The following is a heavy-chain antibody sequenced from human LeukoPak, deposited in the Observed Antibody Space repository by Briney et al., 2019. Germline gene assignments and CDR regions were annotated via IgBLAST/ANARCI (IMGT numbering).Heavy chain of an antibody. CDR2: ITARADST. CDR3: ARGDDYNLFED. D-gene: IGHD5-24*01. CDR1: GFTFSNYA. V-gene: IGHV3-23*01. Sequence: GSLRLSCAASGFTFSNYAMSWVRQAPGKGLEWVSGITARADSTYYADSVRGRFTISRDNSKNTLYLQMNSLRAEDTAVYYCARGDDYNLFEDWGQGTLVTVSS. J-gene: IGHJ4*02.